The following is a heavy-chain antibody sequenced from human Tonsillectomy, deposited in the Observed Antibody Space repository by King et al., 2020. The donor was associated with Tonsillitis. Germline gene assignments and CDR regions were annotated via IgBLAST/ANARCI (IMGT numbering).Heavy chain of an antibody. V-gene: IGHV4-4*07. CDR2: IHTSGSS. Sequence: HVQLQESGPGLVKPSETLSLTCSVSGASMSSYYWSWIRQPAEKGPEWIGRIHTSGSSNFNPSLESRVTMSVDTSKNQFSLRLTSMTAADTAVYYCARDQPVGSTRFDYWGQGILVTVSS. J-gene: IGHJ4*02. CDR1: GASMSSYY. CDR3: ARDQPVGSTRFDY. D-gene: IGHD2-2*01.